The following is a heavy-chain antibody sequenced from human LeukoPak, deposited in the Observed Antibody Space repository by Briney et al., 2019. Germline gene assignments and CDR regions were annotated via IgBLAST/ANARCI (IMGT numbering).Heavy chain of an antibody. CDR3: ARGLSSSWYWDYYYYYMDV. V-gene: IGHV1-8*03. Sequence: GASVKVSCKASGYTFTSYDINWVRQATGQGLEWMGWMNPNSGNTGYAQKFQGRVTITRNTSISTAYMELSSLRSEDTAVYYCARGLSSSWYWDYYYYYMDVWGKGTTVTVSS. CDR1: GYTFTSYD. D-gene: IGHD6-13*01. CDR2: MNPNSGNT. J-gene: IGHJ6*03.